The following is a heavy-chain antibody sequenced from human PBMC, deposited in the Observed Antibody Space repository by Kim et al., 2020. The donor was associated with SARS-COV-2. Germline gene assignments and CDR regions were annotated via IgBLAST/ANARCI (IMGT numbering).Heavy chain of an antibody. D-gene: IGHD3-9*01. J-gene: IGHJ4*02. Sequence: DSVKSRFTITRDNAKTSLYLQMNSLRAEDTALYDCAKATDLDWLFCPRLDYWGKGTLVIVSS. V-gene: IGHV3-9*01. CDR3: AKATDLDWLFCPRLDY.